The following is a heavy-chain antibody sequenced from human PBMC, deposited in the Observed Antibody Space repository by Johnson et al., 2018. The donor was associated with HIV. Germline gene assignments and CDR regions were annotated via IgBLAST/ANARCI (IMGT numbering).Heavy chain of an antibody. CDR3: AREWSSSRWTYGCDI. CDR2: IWPAGNNR. V-gene: IGHV3-33*01. D-gene: IGHD6-13*01. Sequence: QVQLVESGGGVVQPGTSLRLSCEASGLTLSAYGLHWVLQAPGKGLEWVAVIWPAGNNRYYADSVKGRFTVSRDNSKNTLYLQMNNLRAEDTAVYYCAREWSSSRWTYGCDIWGQGTMVTVSS. J-gene: IGHJ3*02. CDR1: GLTLSAYG.